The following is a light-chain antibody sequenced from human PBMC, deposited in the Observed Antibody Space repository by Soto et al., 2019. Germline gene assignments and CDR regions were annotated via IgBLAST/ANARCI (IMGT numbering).Light chain of an antibody. CDR1: QSLSRN. Sequence: EIVVTQSPATLSVSPGERATLSCRASQSLSRNLAWYQQKPGQAPRLLIYGASTRATGIPARFSGSGSGTEFTLTISSLLSEDVSVYYCQQYNNWPPGTFGQGTKVEIK. V-gene: IGKV3-15*01. J-gene: IGKJ1*01. CDR3: QQYNNWPPGT. CDR2: GAS.